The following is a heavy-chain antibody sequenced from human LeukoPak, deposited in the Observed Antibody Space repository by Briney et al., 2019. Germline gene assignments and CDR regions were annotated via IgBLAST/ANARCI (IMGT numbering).Heavy chain of an antibody. J-gene: IGHJ4*02. Sequence: SETLSLTCSVSGGSISNYFWTWIRQPPGKGLEWIGYIYSSGSTYYNPSLKSRVTISVDTSKNRFSLKLSTVTRAHTAVYYCARRPTGDPKFDYWGQGTLVTVSS. CDR3: ARRPTGDPKFDY. CDR2: IYSSGST. D-gene: IGHD7-27*01. V-gene: IGHV4-59*08. CDR1: GGSISNYF.